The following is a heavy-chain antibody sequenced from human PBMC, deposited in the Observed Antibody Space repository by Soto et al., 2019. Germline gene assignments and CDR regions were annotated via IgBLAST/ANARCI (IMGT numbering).Heavy chain of an antibody. Sequence: SGPTLVNPTQTLTLTCTFSGFSLNTSGMGVGWIRQPPGKALEWLALIYWNDDKRYRPSLNSRLTIAKDTSKSQMVLTVTNVDPVDTATYYCAHTKIVVVPAATHNFDYWGQGILVTVSS. J-gene: IGHJ4*01. CDR1: GFSLNTSGMG. CDR2: IYWNDDK. V-gene: IGHV2-5*01. CDR3: AHTKIVVVPAATHNFDY. D-gene: IGHD2-2*01.